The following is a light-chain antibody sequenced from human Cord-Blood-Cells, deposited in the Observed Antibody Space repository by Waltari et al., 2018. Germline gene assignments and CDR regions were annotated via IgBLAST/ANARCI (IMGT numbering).Light chain of an antibody. CDR2: DAS. CDR1: QDISNY. Sequence: DIQMTQSPSSLSASVGDRVTITCQASQDISNYLNWYQQKPGKAPKLLIYDASNLETGVPSRFSGSGSGTDFTFTISSLQPEDIAIYYCQHYDNLPYTFGQGTKLEIK. V-gene: IGKV1-33*01. CDR3: QHYDNLPYT. J-gene: IGKJ2*01.